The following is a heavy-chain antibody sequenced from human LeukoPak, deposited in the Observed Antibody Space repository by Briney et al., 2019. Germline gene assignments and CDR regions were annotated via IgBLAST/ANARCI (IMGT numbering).Heavy chain of an antibody. V-gene: IGHV1-18*01. J-gene: IGHJ4*02. CDR1: GYTFTSYG. CDR3: ARDWGSRGSPGYFDD. D-gene: IGHD2-15*01. Sequence: ASVKVSCKASGYTFTSYGISWVRQAPGQGLEWMGWISVYNGNTKYAQNLQGRVTINTDTSTSTAYLELWSLRSDDTAMYYCARDWGSRGSPGYFDDWGQGTLVTVSS. CDR2: ISVYNGNT.